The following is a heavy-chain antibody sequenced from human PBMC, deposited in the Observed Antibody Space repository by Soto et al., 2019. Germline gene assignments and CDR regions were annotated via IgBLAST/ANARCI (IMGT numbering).Heavy chain of an antibody. CDR1: GGSISSGGYS. Sequence: QLQLQESGSGLVKPSQTLSLTCAVSGGSISSGGYSWSWIRQPPGKGLEWIGYIYHSGSTYYNPSLKSRVTISVDRSKNQVSLKLSSVTAADTAVYYCARRVVTAPMYYGMDVWGQGTTVTVSS. V-gene: IGHV4-30-2*01. J-gene: IGHJ6*02. D-gene: IGHD2-21*02. CDR3: ARRVVTAPMYYGMDV. CDR2: IYHSGST.